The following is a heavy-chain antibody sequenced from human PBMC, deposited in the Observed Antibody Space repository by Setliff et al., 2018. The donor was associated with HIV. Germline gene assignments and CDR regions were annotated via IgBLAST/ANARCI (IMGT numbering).Heavy chain of an antibody. V-gene: IGHV3-23*01. D-gene: IGHD3-3*01. CDR3: AKPTTYYDFWSGPSLGAYFEY. CDR2: ISGSGGST. Sequence: GESLKISCAASGFTFSSYAMSWVRQAPGKGLEWVSGISGSGGSTYYADSVKGRFTTSRDNSKNTLNLQMNSLRAEDTAVYYCAKPTTYYDFWSGPSLGAYFEYWGQGTLVTVSS. J-gene: IGHJ4*02. CDR1: GFTFSSYA.